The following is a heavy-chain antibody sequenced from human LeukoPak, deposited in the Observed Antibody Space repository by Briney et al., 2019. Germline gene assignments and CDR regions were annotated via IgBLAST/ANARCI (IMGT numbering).Heavy chain of an antibody. J-gene: IGHJ4*02. CDR2: ISAYNGNT. Sequence: ASVKVSRKASVYTFPSYGIRGVRQAPGQGREWMGWISAYNGNTNYAQKLQGRVTMTTDTSTSTAYMELRSLRSDDTAVYYCARGPLLAEDYWGQGTLVTVSS. CDR3: ARGPLLAEDY. V-gene: IGHV1-18*01. CDR1: VYTFPSYG.